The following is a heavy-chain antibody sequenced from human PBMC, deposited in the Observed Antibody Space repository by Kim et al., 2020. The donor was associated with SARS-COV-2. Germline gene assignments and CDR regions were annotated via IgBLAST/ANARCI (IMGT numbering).Heavy chain of an antibody. CDR2: IYSGGTT. CDR3: ARQGSSWFDFDY. Sequence: SETLSLTCTVSGGSISSSSYYWGWIRQPPGKGLEWIGNIYSGGTTYYNPSLKSRVTISVDTSKNQSSLKLSSVTAADTAVYYCARQGSSWFDFDYWGQGTLVTVSS. J-gene: IGHJ4*02. V-gene: IGHV4-39*01. CDR1: GGSISSSSYY. D-gene: IGHD6-13*01.